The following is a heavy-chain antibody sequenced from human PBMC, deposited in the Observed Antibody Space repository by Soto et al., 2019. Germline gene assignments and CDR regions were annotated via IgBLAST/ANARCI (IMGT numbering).Heavy chain of an antibody. D-gene: IGHD3-10*01. CDR2: ISAYNGNT. CDR1: GYTFTSYG. CDR3: ASTPYYGSGSYSQYYYYGMDV. Sequence: QVQLVQSGAEVKKPGASVKVSCKASGYTFTSYGISWVRQAPGQGLEWMGWISAYNGNTNYAQKLQGRDTMTTDTSTSTAYMELRSLRSDDTAVYYCASTPYYGSGSYSQYYYYGMDVWGQGTTVTVSS. J-gene: IGHJ6*02. V-gene: IGHV1-18*01.